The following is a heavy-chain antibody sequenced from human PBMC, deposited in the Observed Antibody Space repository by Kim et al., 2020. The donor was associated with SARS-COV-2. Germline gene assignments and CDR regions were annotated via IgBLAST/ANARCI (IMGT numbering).Heavy chain of an antibody. CDR1: GGSFSGFY. CDR3: AIPVTFFGVVLKGSFDS. J-gene: IGHJ4*01. D-gene: IGHD3-3*01. V-gene: IGHV4-34*01. Sequence: SETLSLTCAVYGGSFSGFYWSWIRQPPGKGLEWIGQINHSGSTDYNPSLKSRVTISIDTSKNQFSLNLSSVTAADTAVYYCAIPVTFFGVVLKGSFDSLG. CDR2: INHSGST.